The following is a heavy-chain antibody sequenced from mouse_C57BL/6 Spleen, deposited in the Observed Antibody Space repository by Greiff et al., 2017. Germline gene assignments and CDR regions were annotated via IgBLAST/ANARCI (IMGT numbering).Heavy chain of an antibody. CDR3: ARGGSGGYFDV. J-gene: IGHJ1*03. CDR1: GYTFTSYW. V-gene: IGHV1-69*01. Sequence: VQLQQPGAELVMPGASVKLSCKASGYTFTSYWMHWVKQRPGQGLEWIGEIDPSDSYTNYNQKFKGKSTLTVDKSSSTAYMQLSSLTSEDSAVYYCARGGSGGYFDVWGTGTTVTVSS. CDR2: IDPSDSYT.